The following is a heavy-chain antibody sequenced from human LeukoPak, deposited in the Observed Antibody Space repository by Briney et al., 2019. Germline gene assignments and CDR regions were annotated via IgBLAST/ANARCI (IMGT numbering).Heavy chain of an antibody. V-gene: IGHV1-2*02. CDR2: INPNSGVT. CDR3: AREEWDRREPINNYRGMGV. D-gene: IGHD1-14*01. J-gene: IGHJ6*02. CDR1: GYTFTGYY. Sequence: VASVKVSCKASGYTFTGYYIHWVRQAPGQGLEWMGWINPNSGVTNYAQKFQGRVTMTRDTSISAAYMELSSLRSDDTAVYYCAREEWDRREPINNYRGMGVWGQETTVTVSS.